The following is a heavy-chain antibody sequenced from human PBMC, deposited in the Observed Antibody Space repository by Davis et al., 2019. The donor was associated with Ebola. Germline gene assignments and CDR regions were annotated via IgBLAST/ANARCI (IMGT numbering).Heavy chain of an antibody. CDR3: AREAEATVTIDY. J-gene: IGHJ4*02. Sequence: GESLKISCAASGFTFSNAWMSWVRQAPGKGLEWVANIKQDGSEKYYVDSVKGRFTISRDNAKNSLYLQMNSLRAEDTAVYYCAREAEATVTIDYWGQGTLVTVSS. CDR2: IKQDGSEK. CDR1: GFTFSNAW. D-gene: IGHD4-17*01. V-gene: IGHV3-7*03.